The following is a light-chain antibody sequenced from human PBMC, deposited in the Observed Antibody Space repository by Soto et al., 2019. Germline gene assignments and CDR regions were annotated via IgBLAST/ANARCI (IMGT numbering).Light chain of an antibody. J-gene: IGKJ4*01. Sequence: EIVVTQSRCTLSLSPGERATLSCRASQIVSSSYLAWYQQKPGQAPSLLVYAASSRATGIPDRFSGSGSGTDFTLPISRLESEDFAVYYSQQYGSSHTFGGGTKVDI. V-gene: IGKV3-20*01. CDR2: AAS. CDR1: QIVSSSY. CDR3: QQYGSSHT.